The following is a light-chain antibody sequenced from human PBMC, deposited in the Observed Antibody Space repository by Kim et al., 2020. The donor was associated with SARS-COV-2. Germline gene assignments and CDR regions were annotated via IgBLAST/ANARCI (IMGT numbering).Light chain of an antibody. CDR1: KLGDKY. Sequence: SYELTQPPSVSVSPGQTASITCSGDKLGDKYACWYQQKPGQSPVLVIYQDSKRPSGIPERFSGSNSGNTATLTISGAQARDEADYYCQAWDSSTAGVFGG. J-gene: IGLJ3*02. CDR2: QDS. CDR3: QAWDSSTAGV. V-gene: IGLV3-1*01.